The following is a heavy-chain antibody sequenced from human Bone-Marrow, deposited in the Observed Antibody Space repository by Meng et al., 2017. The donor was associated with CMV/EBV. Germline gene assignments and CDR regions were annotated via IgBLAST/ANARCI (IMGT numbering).Heavy chain of an antibody. CDR1: GGSFSGYY. Sequence: QVQLQQWGAGLLKPSETLSPTCAVYGGSFSGYYWSWIRQPPGKGLEWIGSIYYSGSTYYNPSLKSRVTISVDTSKNQFSLKLSSVTAADTAVYYCARGGWFDPWGQGTLVTVSS. J-gene: IGHJ5*02. CDR3: ARGGWFDP. V-gene: IGHV4-34*01. CDR2: IYYSGST.